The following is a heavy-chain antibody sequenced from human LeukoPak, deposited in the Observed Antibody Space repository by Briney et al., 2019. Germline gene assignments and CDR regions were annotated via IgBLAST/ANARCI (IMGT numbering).Heavy chain of an antibody. Sequence: ASVKVSCKASGYTFTSYDINWVRQATGQGLEWMGWMNPNSGNTGYAQKFQGRVNMTRNTSISTPYMELSSLESEDTAVYYCARRRSGSSGPPSDHWGQGTLVTVSS. CDR3: ARRRSGSSGPPSDH. J-gene: IGHJ4*02. D-gene: IGHD6-6*01. CDR2: MNPNSGNT. V-gene: IGHV1-8*01. CDR1: GYTFTSYD.